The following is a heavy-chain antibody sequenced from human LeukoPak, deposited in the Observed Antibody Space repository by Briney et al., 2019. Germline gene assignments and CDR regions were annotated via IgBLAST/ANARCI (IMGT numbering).Heavy chain of an antibody. Sequence: PGTSLRLSCAASGFIFEDYGMHWVRQAPGRGLGWVAVISYDGIRQFYADSVKGRFAISRNNSNNTVFLQMNSLRPEDTAVYYCAKREAVTVTAEWDYLDYWGQGVLVTVSS. CDR2: ISYDGIRQ. D-gene: IGHD6-19*01. J-gene: IGHJ4*02. CDR3: AKREAVTVTAEWDYLDY. V-gene: IGHV3-30*18. CDR1: GFIFEDYG.